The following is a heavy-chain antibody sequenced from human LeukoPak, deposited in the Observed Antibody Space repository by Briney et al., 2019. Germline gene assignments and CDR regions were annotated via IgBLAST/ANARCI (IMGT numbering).Heavy chain of an antibody. D-gene: IGHD1-26*01. V-gene: IGHV3-33*01. CDR1: GFTFSTYA. Sequence: GGSLRLSCAASGFTFSTYAMHWVRQAPGKGLEWVAFIYYDGGNKYYTDSVKGRFTISRDTSKNTLYLQMNSLRADDTAVYYCAREMQRELLVLDYWGQGTLVTVSS. CDR2: IYYDGGNK. CDR3: AREMQRELLVLDY. J-gene: IGHJ4*02.